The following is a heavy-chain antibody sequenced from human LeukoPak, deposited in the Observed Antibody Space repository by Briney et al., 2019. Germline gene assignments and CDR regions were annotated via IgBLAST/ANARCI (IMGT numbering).Heavy chain of an antibody. CDR1: GNSFPSYG. D-gene: IGHD3-10*01. CDR3: ARHFYGSGTYYHFDY. CDR2: ISPYNDNT. J-gene: IGHJ4*02. V-gene: IGHV1-18*01. Sequence: GASVKVSCKASGNSFPSYGISWVRQAPGQGPEWMGWISPYNDNTNYAQKLQGRATLTTDTSTSTAYMELRSLRSDDTAVYYCARHFYGSGTYYHFDYWGQGTLVTVSS.